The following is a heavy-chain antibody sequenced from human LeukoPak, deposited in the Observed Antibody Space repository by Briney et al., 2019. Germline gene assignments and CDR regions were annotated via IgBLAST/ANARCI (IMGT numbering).Heavy chain of an antibody. CDR3: ATHTVSGVVTYAFQM. V-gene: IGHV1-24*01. CDR1: GYSGIELD. Sequence: ASVKVSCKVSGYSGIELDMHWVRQAPGKGLEWMGGFDRGDGGTIYARKFQGRVTMTEDSSTDTAYMQLSSLTSEDTAVYYCATHTVSGVVTYAFQMWGRGTLVTVSS. D-gene: IGHD3-3*01. CDR2: FDRGDGGT. J-gene: IGHJ3*02.